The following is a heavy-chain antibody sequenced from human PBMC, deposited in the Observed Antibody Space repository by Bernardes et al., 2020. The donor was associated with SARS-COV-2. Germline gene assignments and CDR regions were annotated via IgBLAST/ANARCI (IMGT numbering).Heavy chain of an antibody. J-gene: IGHJ5*02. D-gene: IGHD2-15*01. Sequence: SETLSLTCAVSGYSINSGYCWGWIRQPPGKGLEWIGTIHHNGNTYYNPSLTSRVTISMDPSKNHFSLRLNSVTAADTALYYCARAKPSVVLPNWFDPWGQGTLVTVSS. CDR3: ARAKPSVVLPNWFDP. V-gene: IGHV4-38-2*01. CDR1: GYSINSGYC. CDR2: IHHNGNT.